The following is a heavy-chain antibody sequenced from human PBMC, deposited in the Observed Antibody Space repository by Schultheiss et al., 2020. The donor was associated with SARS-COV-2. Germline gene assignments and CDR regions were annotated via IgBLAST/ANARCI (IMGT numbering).Heavy chain of an antibody. J-gene: IGHJ4*02. D-gene: IGHD3-22*01. CDR2: ISGSGGST. CDR3: AKRGGYYYDSSGYCDY. V-gene: IGHV3-23*01. Sequence: GGSLRLSCAASGFTFSSYAMSWVRQAPGKGLEWVSAISGSGGSTYYADSVKGRFTISRDNSKNTLYLQMNSLRAEDTAVYYCAKRGGYYYDSSGYCDYWGQGTLVTVSS. CDR1: GFTFSSYA.